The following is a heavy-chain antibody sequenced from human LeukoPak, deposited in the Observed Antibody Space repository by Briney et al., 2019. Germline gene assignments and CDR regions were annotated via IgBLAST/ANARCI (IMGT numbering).Heavy chain of an antibody. CDR3: GKAQPGGGLRITMDH. D-gene: IGHD3-10*01. Sequence: GGSLRHSCAASGFTFIRYAMSWVRQALGEGLEWVSAISGSGGSTYYADSVKGRFTISRDNSKNTLYLQMNSLRAEDTAVYYCGKAQPGGGLRITMDHWGQGTLVTVSS. CDR2: ISGSGGST. V-gene: IGHV3-23*01. CDR1: GFTFIRYA. J-gene: IGHJ4*02.